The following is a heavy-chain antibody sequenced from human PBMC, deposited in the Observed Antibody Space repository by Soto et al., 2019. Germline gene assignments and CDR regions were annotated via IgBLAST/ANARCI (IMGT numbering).Heavy chain of an antibody. J-gene: IGHJ4*02. D-gene: IGHD4-4*01. V-gene: IGHV3-74*01. Sequence: PGGSLRLSCAASGFTFSNSWMHWVRQVSGKGLELVSRINADGTSTSYADSVKGRFTISRDNAKNTLYLHVDSLRAEDTAVYYSVTVLARGVSAPRSYFDSWGQGAMVTVSS. CDR1: GFTFSNSW. CDR2: INADGTST. CDR3: VTVLARGVSAPRSYFDS.